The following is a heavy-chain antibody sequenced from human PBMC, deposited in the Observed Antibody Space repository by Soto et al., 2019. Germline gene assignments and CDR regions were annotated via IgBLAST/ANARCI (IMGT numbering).Heavy chain of an antibody. D-gene: IGHD3-9*01. Sequence: PSETLSLTCTVSGGSISNFYWSWIRQPPGKGPEWIGYVYYTGSTSYNPSLKRRVTFSADSSRGQFSLRLNSVTAADTAVCYCARTVLGPDLLADSFVDYYYYMDVWGQGTTVTVSS. CDR2: VYYTGST. J-gene: IGHJ6*03. CDR1: GGSISNFY. V-gene: IGHV4-59*08. CDR3: ARTVLGPDLLADSFVDYYYYMDV.